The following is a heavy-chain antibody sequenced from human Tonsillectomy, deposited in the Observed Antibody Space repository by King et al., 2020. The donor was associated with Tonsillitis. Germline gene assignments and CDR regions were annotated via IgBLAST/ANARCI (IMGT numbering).Heavy chain of an antibody. CDR2: MNPNSGNT. D-gene: IGHD2-15*01. Sequence: QLVQSVAEVKKPGASVNVSCEASGYTFTSYDINWVRQATGQGLEWMGWMNPNSGNTDYAQKFQGRVTMTRNTSISTAYMELSSLRSEDTAVYYCARAVRGGVSSYYFDYWGQGTLVTVSS. J-gene: IGHJ4*02. CDR1: GYTFTSYD. CDR3: ARAVRGGVSSYYFDY. V-gene: IGHV1-8*01.